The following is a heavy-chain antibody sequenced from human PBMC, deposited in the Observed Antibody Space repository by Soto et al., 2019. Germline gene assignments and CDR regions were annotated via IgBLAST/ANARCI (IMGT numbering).Heavy chain of an antibody. CDR1: GGAINSYY. Sequence: SETLSLTCTVSGGAINSYYWTWIRQPAGKGLEWIGRIYSSGSTKYNPSLQSRVTMSLDTSKNQFSLRLTSVTAADTAVYYCARGQRFSAWFDPWGKETLVTVPS. D-gene: IGHD3-3*02. V-gene: IGHV4-4*07. CDR3: ARGQRFSAWFDP. CDR2: IYSSGST. J-gene: IGHJ5*02.